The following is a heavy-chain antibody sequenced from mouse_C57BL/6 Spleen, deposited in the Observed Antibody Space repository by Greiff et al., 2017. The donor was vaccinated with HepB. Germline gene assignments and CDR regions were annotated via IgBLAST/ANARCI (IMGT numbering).Heavy chain of an antibody. CDR3: ARREGYFDV. V-gene: IGHV1-82*01. Sequence: QVQLKQSGPELVKPGASVKISCKASGYAFSSSWMNWVKQRPGKGLEWIGRIYPGDGGTNYNGKLKGKGTLTADKSSSTAYLQLSSLTSEDSAVYFCARREGYFDVWGTGTTVTVSS. J-gene: IGHJ1*03. CDR2: IYPGDGGT. CDR1: GYAFSSSW.